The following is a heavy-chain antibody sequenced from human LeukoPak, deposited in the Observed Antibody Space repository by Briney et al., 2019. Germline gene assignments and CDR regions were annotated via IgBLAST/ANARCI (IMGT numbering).Heavy chain of an antibody. D-gene: IGHD3-16*01. CDR1: GFTFSSYG. J-gene: IGHJ4*02. CDR3: AKVWGSYHFDY. CDR2: ISGSGGYT. V-gene: IGHV3-23*01. Sequence: GGTLRLSCAASGFTFSSYGMNWVRQAPGKGLEWVSTISGSGGYTYYADSVKGRFTVSRDNSKNTLYLQMNSLRAEDTAVYYRAKVWGSYHFDYWGQGTLVTVSS.